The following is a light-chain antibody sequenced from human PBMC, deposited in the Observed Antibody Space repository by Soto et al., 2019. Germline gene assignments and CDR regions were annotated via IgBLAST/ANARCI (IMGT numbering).Light chain of an antibody. CDR1: SSDVGYDY. CDR2: EVS. V-gene: IGLV2-14*01. J-gene: IGLJ1*01. CDR3: SAYTSSSTYV. Sequence: QSALTQPASVSGSPGQLITISCTGTSSDVGYDYVSWYQQYPGKVPKLLIYEVSNRPSGVSNRFSGSKSGNTASLTISGLQAEDEADYYCSAYTSSSTYVFGGGTKLTVL.